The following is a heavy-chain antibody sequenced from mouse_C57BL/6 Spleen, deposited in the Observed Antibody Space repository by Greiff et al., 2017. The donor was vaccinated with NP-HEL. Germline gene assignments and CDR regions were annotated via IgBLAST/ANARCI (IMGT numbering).Heavy chain of an antibody. CDR2: IYPGSGST. Sequence: QVQLQQPGAELVKPGASVKMSCKASGYTFTSYWITWVKQRPGQGLEWIGDIYPGSGSTNYNEKFKSKATLTVDTSSSTAYMQLSSLTSEDSAVYYCARGPITTVVAPYAMDYWGQGTSVTVSS. V-gene: IGHV1-55*01. J-gene: IGHJ4*01. D-gene: IGHD1-1*01. CDR3: ARGPITTVVAPYAMDY. CDR1: GYTFTSYW.